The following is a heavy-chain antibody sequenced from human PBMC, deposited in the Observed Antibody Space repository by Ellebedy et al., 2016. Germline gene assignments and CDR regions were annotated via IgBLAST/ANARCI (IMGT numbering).Heavy chain of an antibody. CDR2: ISHDSGFR. J-gene: IGHJ4*02. Sequence: GGSLRLSXGTSGFSIDGYEMSWVRQAPGKGLEWVSSISHDSGFRYYAGSVRGRFTISRDNAKNSLYLQMNSLRPEDTAFYYCAKDMGSNYYGDFDYWGRGTLVTVSS. D-gene: IGHD3-16*01. CDR3: AKDMGSNYYGDFDY. V-gene: IGHV3-21*04. CDR1: GFSIDGYE.